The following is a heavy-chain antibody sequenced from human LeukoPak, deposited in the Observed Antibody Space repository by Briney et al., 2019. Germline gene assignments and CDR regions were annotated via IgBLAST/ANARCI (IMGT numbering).Heavy chain of an antibody. CDR2: ISGSGGT. Sequence: GGSLGLSCAVSGFTFRIYAMTWVRQAPGKGLEWVSSISGSGGTYYADSVKGRFTISRDNSKNTLYLQMNSLRAEDTAVYYCAKEWIKEGGQGTLVTVSS. V-gene: IGHV3-23*01. CDR3: AKEWIKE. D-gene: IGHD5-12*01. CDR1: GFTFRIYA. J-gene: IGHJ4*02.